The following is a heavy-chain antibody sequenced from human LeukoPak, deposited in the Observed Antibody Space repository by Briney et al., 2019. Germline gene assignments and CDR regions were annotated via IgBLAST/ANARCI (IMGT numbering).Heavy chain of an antibody. Sequence: GGSLRLSCAASRFTFSSYGMHWVRQAPGKGLEWVAVISYDGNNRYYADFVKGRFTISRYNSKNTLYLQMNSLRAEDTAVYYCAKVKGEVIGAFDIWGQGTMVTVSS. CDR1: RFTFSSYG. V-gene: IGHV3-30*18. D-gene: IGHD3-16*01. J-gene: IGHJ3*02. CDR2: ISYDGNNR. CDR3: AKVKGEVIGAFDI.